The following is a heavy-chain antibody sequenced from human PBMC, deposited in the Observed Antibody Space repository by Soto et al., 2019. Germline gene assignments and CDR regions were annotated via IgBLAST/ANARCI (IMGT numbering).Heavy chain of an antibody. CDR3: VRDGTKTLRDWFDH. CDR2: IYATGTT. V-gene: IGHV4-4*07. J-gene: IGHJ5*02. CDR1: GASISGFY. Sequence: SETLSLTCTVSGASISGFYWSWIRKSAGKGLEWIGRIYATGTTDYNPSLKSRVMMSVDASKKQFSLKLRSVTAEDKAVYYCVRDGTKTLRDWFDHWGQGISVTVS. D-gene: IGHD1-1*01.